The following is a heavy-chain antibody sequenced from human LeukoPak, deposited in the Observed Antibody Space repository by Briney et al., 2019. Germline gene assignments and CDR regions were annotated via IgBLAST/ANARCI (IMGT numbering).Heavy chain of an antibody. V-gene: IGHV3-21*01. D-gene: IGHD4-23*01. CDR1: GFTFSSYS. CDR2: ISSSSSYI. Sequence: GGSLRLSCAASGFTFSSYSMNWVRQTPGKGLEWVSSISSSSSYIYYADSVKGRFTISRGNAKNSLYLQMNSLRAEDTAVYYCARATVVTPDFDYWGQGTLVTVSS. J-gene: IGHJ4*02. CDR3: ARATVVTPDFDY.